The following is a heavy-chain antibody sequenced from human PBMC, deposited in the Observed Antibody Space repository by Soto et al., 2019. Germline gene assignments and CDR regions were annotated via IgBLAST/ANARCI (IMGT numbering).Heavy chain of an antibody. CDR3: ARDVATVVYYYYGMDV. CDR2: ISSSGSTI. CDR1: GFTFCDYY. D-gene: IGHD5-12*01. Sequence: GGSLRLSCAASGFTFCDYYMSWIRQAPGKGLEWVSYISSSGSTIYYADSVKGRFTISRDNAKDSLYLQMNSLRAEDTAVYYCARDVATVVYYYYGMDVWGQGTTVTVSS. V-gene: IGHV3-11*01. J-gene: IGHJ6*02.